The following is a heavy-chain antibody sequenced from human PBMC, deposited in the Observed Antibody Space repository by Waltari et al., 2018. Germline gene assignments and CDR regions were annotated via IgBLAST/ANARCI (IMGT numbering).Heavy chain of an antibody. CDR2: IYHSGRT. J-gene: IGHJ4*02. Sequence: QVQLQESGPGLVKPSGTLSLTCAVSGGSISSSNWWSWVRQPPGKGLEWIGEIYHSGRTNSNPSLKSRVTISVDKSKNQFSLKLSSVTAADTAVYYCARFRRGVVVPAYYFDYWGQGTLVIVSS. V-gene: IGHV4-4*02. CDR1: GGSISSSNW. CDR3: ARFRRGVVVPAYYFDY. D-gene: IGHD2-2*01.